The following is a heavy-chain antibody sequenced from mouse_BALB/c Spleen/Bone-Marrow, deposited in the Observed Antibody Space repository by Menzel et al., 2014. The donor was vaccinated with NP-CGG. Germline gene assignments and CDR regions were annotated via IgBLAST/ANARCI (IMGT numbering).Heavy chain of an antibody. CDR2: INSNGGST. CDR1: GFTFSSYG. J-gene: IGHJ2*03. V-gene: IGHV5-6-3*01. Sequence: EVQVVESGGGLVQPGGSLKLSCAASGFTFSSYGMSWVRQTPDKRLELVATINSNGGSTYYPDNVKGRFTISRDNAKNTLYLQMSSLKSEDTAMYYCARVWYFDYWGQGTSLTVSS. CDR3: ARVWYFDY.